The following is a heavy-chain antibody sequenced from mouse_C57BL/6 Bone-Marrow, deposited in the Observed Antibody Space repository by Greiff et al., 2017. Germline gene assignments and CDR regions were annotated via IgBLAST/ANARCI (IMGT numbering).Heavy chain of an antibody. CDR2: ISYDGSN. CDR3: ARERGNYLYYYAMDY. CDR1: GYSITSGYY. D-gene: IGHD2-1*01. Sequence: ESGPGLVKPSQSLSLTCSVTGYSITSGYYWNWIRQFPGNKLEWMGYISYDGSNNYNPSLKNRISITRDTSKNQFFLKLNSVTTEDTATYYCARERGNYLYYYAMDYWGQGTSVTVSS. J-gene: IGHJ4*01. V-gene: IGHV3-6*01.